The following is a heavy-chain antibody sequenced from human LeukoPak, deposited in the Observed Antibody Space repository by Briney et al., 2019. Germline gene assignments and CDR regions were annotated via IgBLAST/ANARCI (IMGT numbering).Heavy chain of an antibody. D-gene: IGHD3-22*01. CDR2: INHSGST. J-gene: IGHJ5*02. V-gene: IGHV4-34*01. Sequence: KPSETLSLTCAVYGGSFSGYYWSWIRQPPGKGLEWIGEINHSGSTNYNPSLKSRVTISVDTSKNQFSMKLSSVTAADTAVYYCARREATTYYYDSSGYFPDPGRFDPWGQGTLVTVSS. CDR3: ARREATTYYYDSSGYFPDPGRFDP. CDR1: GGSFSGYY.